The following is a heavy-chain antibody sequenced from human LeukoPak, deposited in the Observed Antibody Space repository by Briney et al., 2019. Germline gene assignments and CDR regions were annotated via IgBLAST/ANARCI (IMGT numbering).Heavy chain of an antibody. D-gene: IGHD1-26*01. Sequence: GGSLKLSCAASGFVFSNYWMHWVRQAPGKGLVWVSRIKTDGSTITYADSVKGRFTISRDNAMNTLYLQMNSLGAEDTAVYYCARVGQGEWFFDLWGRGTLVTVSS. V-gene: IGHV3-74*01. J-gene: IGHJ2*01. CDR3: ARVGQGEWFFDL. CDR2: IKTDGSTI. CDR1: GFVFSNYW.